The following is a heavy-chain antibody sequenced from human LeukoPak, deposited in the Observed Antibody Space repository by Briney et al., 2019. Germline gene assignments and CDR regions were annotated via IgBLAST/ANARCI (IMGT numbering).Heavy chain of an antibody. CDR2: IKQDGSEK. CDR1: GFTFSSYW. Sequence: TGGSLRLSCAASGFTFSSYWMSWVRQAPGKGLEWVANIKQDGSEKYYVDSVKGRFTISRDNAKNSLYLQMNSLRAEDTAVYYCAREGHIAVAGPQGYWGQGTLVTVSS. CDR3: AREGHIAVAGPQGY. V-gene: IGHV3-7*01. J-gene: IGHJ4*02. D-gene: IGHD6-19*01.